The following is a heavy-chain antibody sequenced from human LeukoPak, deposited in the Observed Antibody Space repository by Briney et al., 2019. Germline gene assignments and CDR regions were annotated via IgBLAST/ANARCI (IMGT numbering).Heavy chain of an antibody. Sequence: ASVKVSCKASGGTFSSYTISWVRQAPGQGLEWMGRIIPILGIANYAQKFQGRVTITADKFTSTAYMELSSLRSEDTAVYYCARTPMVSPNRRGAFDIWGQGTMVTVSS. CDR2: IIPILGIA. CDR1: GGTFSSYT. D-gene: IGHD5-18*01. J-gene: IGHJ3*02. V-gene: IGHV1-69*02. CDR3: ARTPMVSPNRRGAFDI.